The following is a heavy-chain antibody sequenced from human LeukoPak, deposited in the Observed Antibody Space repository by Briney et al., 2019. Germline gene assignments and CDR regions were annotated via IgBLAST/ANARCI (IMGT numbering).Heavy chain of an antibody. D-gene: IGHD3-22*01. CDR2: IIPIFGTA. Sequence: SVKVSCKASGGTFTSYAISWVRQAPGQGLEWMGGIIPIFGTANYAQKFQGRVTITTDASTSTAYMELSSLRSADTAVYYCAGGGITTSYYFDYWGQGTLVTVSS. CDR3: AGGGITTSYYFDY. V-gene: IGHV1-69*05. CDR1: GGTFTSYA. J-gene: IGHJ4*02.